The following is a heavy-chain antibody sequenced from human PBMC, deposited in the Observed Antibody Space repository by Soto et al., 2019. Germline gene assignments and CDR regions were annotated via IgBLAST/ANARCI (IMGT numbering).Heavy chain of an antibody. Sequence: SVKVSCTASGYTITSYAMHWVRQAPGQRLEWMGWINAGNGNTNYAQKLQGRVTMTTDTSTSTAYMELRSLRSDDTAVYYCARAIEMATIYYYGMDVWGQGTTVTVSS. D-gene: IGHD5-12*01. CDR2: INAGNGNT. CDR1: GYTITSYA. J-gene: IGHJ6*02. CDR3: ARAIEMATIYYYGMDV. V-gene: IGHV1-3*01.